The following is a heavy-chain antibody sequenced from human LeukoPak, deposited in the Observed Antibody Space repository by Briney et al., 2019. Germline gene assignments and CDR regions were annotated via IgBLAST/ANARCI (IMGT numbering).Heavy chain of an antibody. V-gene: IGHV5-51*01. J-gene: IGHJ4*02. CDR3: ARARIAARPRVFDY. Sequence: GESLKISCKGSGYTFSSYWIGWVRQMPGKGLEWMGMIYPGDSDIRYSPSFQGQVTISADKSISTAYLQWSSLMASDTAMYYCARARIAARPRVFDYWGQGTLVTVSS. CDR1: GYTFSSYW. CDR2: IYPGDSDI. D-gene: IGHD6-6*01.